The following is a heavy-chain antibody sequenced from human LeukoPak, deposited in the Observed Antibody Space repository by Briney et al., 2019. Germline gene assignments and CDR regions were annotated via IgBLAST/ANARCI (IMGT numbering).Heavy chain of an antibody. V-gene: IGHV3-21*04. J-gene: IGHJ5*02. Sequence: GGSLRLSCAASGFTFSSYSMNWVRQAPGKGLEWVSSISGSGNQTYYADSVMGRFTISRDNLKNTVYLQMNGLRVEDTAIYYCAAPPPWGQGTLVTVSS. CDR3: AAPPP. CDR1: GFTFSSYS. CDR2: ISGSGNQT.